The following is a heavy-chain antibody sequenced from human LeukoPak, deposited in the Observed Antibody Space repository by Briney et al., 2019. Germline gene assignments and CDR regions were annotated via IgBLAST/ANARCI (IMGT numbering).Heavy chain of an antibody. D-gene: IGHD3-16*02. CDR3: AKAYVRVLRLGELSLYGAFDI. Sequence: PGGSLRLSCAASGFTFSSYAMSWVRQAPGKGLEWVSAISGSGGSTYYADSVKGRFTISRGNSKNTLYLQMNSLRAEDTAVYYCAKAYVRVLRLGELSLYGAFDIWGQGTMVTVSS. CDR1: GFTFSSYA. CDR2: ISGSGGST. V-gene: IGHV3-23*01. J-gene: IGHJ3*02.